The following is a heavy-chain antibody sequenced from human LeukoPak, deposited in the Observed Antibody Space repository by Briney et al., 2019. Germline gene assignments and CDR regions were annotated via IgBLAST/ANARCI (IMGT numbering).Heavy chain of an antibody. V-gene: IGHV3-30*02. Sequence: GGSLRLSCAASGFTFSSYGMHWVRQAPGKGLEWVAFIRYDGSNKYYADSVKDRFTISRDNSKNTLYLQMNSLRAEDTAVYYCANPTTRAADNWGQGTLVTVSS. J-gene: IGHJ4*02. D-gene: IGHD6-25*01. CDR1: GFTFSSYG. CDR3: ANPTTRAADN. CDR2: IRYDGSNK.